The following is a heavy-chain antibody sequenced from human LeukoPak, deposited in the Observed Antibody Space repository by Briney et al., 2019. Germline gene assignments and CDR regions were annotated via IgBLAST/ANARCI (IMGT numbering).Heavy chain of an antibody. CDR3: AKHGGFHFDS. Sequence: PSETLSLTCTVSGGSIRSSYYYWGWIRQPPGKGLEWIGSIYDSGSTYYNPSLKSRVTISVDTSKNQFSLKLNSVTAADTAVYYCAKHGGFHFDSWGQGALATVSS. CDR2: IYDSGST. CDR1: GGSIRSSYYY. D-gene: IGHD3-16*01. V-gene: IGHV4-39*01. J-gene: IGHJ4*02.